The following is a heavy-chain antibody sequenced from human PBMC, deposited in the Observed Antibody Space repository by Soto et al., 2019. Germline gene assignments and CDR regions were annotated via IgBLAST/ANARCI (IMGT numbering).Heavy chain of an antibody. V-gene: IGHV3-11*06. CDR1: GFTFSDYY. J-gene: IGHJ3*02. Sequence: QVQLVESGGGLVKPGGSLRLSCAASGFTFSDYYMSWIRQAPGKGLEWVSYISSSSSYTNYADSVKGRFTISRDNAKNSLYLHMNSLRAEDTAVYYCARDGRMEWELGAVFDIWGQGTMVTVSS. D-gene: IGHD1-26*01. CDR2: ISSSSSYT. CDR3: ARDGRMEWELGAVFDI.